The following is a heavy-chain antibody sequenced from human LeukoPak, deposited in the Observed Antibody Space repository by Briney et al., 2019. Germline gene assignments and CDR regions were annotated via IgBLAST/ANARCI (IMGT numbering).Heavy chain of an antibody. CDR1: GGTFSSYA. J-gene: IGHJ6*03. D-gene: IGHD2-2*01. Sequence: SVKVSCKASGGTFSSYAISWVRQAPGQGLEWMGGIIPIFGTANYAQKFQGRVTITADESTSTAYMELSSLRSEDAAVYYCARADGYCSSTSCYGYYYYMDVWGKGTTVTVSS. V-gene: IGHV1-69*13. CDR2: IIPIFGTA. CDR3: ARADGYCSSTSCYGYYYYMDV.